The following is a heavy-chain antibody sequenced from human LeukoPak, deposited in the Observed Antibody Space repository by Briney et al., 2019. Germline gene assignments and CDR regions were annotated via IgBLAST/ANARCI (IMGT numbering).Heavy chain of an antibody. CDR2: INHSGGT. CDR1: GGSFSGYY. J-gene: IGHJ4*02. CDR3: ARGLARRGPRLMVYAIVHDY. V-gene: IGHV4-34*01. Sequence: PSETLSLTCAVYGGSFSGYYWSWIRQPPGKGLEWIGEINHSGGTNYNPSLKSRVTISVDTSKNQFSLKLSSVTAADTAVYYCARGLARRGPRLMVYAIVHDYWGQGTLVTVSS. D-gene: IGHD2-8*01.